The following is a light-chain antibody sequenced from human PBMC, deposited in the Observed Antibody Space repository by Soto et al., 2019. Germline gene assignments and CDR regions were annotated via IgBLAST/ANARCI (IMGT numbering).Light chain of an antibody. J-gene: IGKJ1*01. Sequence: DIQMTQSPSTLSGSVGDRVTITCRASQTISRWVAWYQQKPGKAPKVLVWDASSLQRGVPSRFSGSGSGTEFTLTISSLQPDDFATYYCQQYNDYSTWTFGQGTKVDI. CDR3: QQYNDYSTWT. CDR1: QTISRW. V-gene: IGKV1-5*01. CDR2: DAS.